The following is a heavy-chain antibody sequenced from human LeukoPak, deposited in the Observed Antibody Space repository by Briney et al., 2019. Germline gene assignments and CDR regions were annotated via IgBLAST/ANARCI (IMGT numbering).Heavy chain of an antibody. CDR1: GHTFTSYG. CDR3: ARGRGYGDYVGTLDY. J-gene: IGHJ4*02. D-gene: IGHD4-17*01. Sequence: ASVKVSCKASGHTFTSYGISWVRQAPGQGLEWMGWISAYNGNTNYAQKLQGRVTMTTDTSTSTAYMELRSLRSDDTAVYYCARGRGYGDYVGTLDYWGQGTLVTVSS. CDR2: ISAYNGNT. V-gene: IGHV1-18*01.